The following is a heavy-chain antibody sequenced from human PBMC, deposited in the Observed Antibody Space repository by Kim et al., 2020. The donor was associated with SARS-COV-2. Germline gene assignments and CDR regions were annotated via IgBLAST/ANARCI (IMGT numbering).Heavy chain of an antibody. CDR3: ARDLFMSVTTADYYYGMDV. V-gene: IGHV3-21*01. CDR2: ISSSSSYI. Sequence: GGSLRLSCAASGFTFSSYSMNWVRQAPGKGLEWVSSISSSSSYIYYADSVKGRFTISRDNAKNSLYLQMNSLRAEDTAVYYCARDLFMSVTTADYYYGMDVWGQGTTVTVSS. CDR1: GFTFSSYS. D-gene: IGHD4-17*01. J-gene: IGHJ6*02.